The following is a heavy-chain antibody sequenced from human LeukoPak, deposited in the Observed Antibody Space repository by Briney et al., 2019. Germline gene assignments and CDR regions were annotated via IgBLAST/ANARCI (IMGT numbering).Heavy chain of an antibody. CDR2: IYYSGST. CDR3: VRQGGGEDHHSPKIDY. CDR1: GGSISSSSYY. D-gene: IGHD3-10*01. V-gene: IGHV4-39*01. Sequence: SETLSLTCTVSGGSISSSSYYWGWIRQPPGKGVEGIGSIYYSGSTYYNPSLKSRVTISVDTSKNQFSLKLSSVTAADTAVYYCVRQGGGEDHHSPKIDYWGQGTLVTVSS. J-gene: IGHJ4*02.